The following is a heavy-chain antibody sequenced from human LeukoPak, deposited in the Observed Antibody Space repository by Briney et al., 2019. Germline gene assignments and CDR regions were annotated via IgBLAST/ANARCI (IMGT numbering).Heavy chain of an antibody. J-gene: IGHJ5*02. CDR2: IIPIFGTA. CDR1: GGTFSSYA. D-gene: IGHD3-3*01. CDR3: ARGREVLRFLEWPENWFDP. V-gene: IGHV1-69*05. Sequence: GASVKVSCEASGGTFSSYAISWVRQAPGQGLEWMGGIIPIFGTANYAQKFQGRVTITTDESTSTAYMELSSLRSEDTAVYYCARGREVLRFLEWPENWFDPWGQGTLVTVSS.